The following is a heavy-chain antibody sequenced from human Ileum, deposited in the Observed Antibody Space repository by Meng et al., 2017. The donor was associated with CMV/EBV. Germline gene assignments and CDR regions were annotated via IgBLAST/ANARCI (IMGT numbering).Heavy chain of an antibody. V-gene: IGHV4-61*01. CDR1: GGSVGSGSYY. Sequence: GGSVGSGSYYWSWLRQPPGKGLEWIGYIFYSGRTNYNPSLKSRVSISVDTSKNQFSLKVSSVTAADTAVYYCARDYYGHPNWFDPWGQGILVTVSS. CDR2: IFYSGRT. J-gene: IGHJ5*02. CDR3: ARDYYGHPNWFDP. D-gene: IGHD4-17*01.